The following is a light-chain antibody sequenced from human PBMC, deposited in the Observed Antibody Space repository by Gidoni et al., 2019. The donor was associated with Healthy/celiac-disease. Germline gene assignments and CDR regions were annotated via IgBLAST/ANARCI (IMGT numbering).Light chain of an antibody. V-gene: IGKV3-11*01. J-gene: IGKJ5*01. Sequence: EIVLTQSPATLSLSPGERATLSCSASQSVSSYLAWYQQKPAQAPRLLIYDASNRATGIPARFSGSGSGTDFTLTISSREPEDVAVYYCQQRSNWTPVTFGQGTRLEIK. CDR1: QSVSSY. CDR3: QQRSNWTPVT. CDR2: DAS.